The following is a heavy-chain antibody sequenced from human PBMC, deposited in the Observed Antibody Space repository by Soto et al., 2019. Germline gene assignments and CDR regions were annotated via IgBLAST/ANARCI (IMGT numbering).Heavy chain of an antibody. CDR3: TRHQPRRAFDI. Sequence: QLQLQESGPGLAQPSETLSLSCIVSGGSISSGGYWWDWIRQPPGKGLEWIGNVYPHGDTYYNPSLKSRVAMSLDTSKNQFSLNLNSVTAADTAFYYCTRHQPRRAFDIWGQGTMVTVSS. CDR2: VYPHGDT. J-gene: IGHJ3*02. V-gene: IGHV4-39*01. CDR1: GGSISSGGYW.